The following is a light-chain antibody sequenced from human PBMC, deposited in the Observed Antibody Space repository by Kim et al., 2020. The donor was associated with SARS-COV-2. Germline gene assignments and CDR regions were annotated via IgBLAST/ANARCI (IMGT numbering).Light chain of an antibody. V-gene: IGLV2-14*03. CDR2: DVS. Sequence: GQSITISFTGTSSDVSGYNYVSWYQQHPGEAPKLMIYDVSNRPSGVSNRFSGSKSGNTASLTISGLQAEDEADYYCSSYTSSSTYVFGTGTKVTVL. CDR1: SSDVSGYNY. CDR3: SSYTSSSTYV. J-gene: IGLJ1*01.